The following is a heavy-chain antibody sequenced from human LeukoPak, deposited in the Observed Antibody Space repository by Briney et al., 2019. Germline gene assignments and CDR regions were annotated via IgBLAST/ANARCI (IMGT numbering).Heavy chain of an antibody. CDR2: ISGSGDNT. Sequence: GGSLRFSCAASGFTFISYAMSWVRQARGKGLEWVSAISGSGDNTYYADSVKGRFLISRDKSKKTLFLQMNTLRAEDTAVYYCARGIAVAGMTTYYYYYGMDVWGQGTTVTVSS. CDR1: GFTFISYA. D-gene: IGHD6-19*01. J-gene: IGHJ6*02. V-gene: IGHV3-23*01. CDR3: ARGIAVAGMTTYYYYYGMDV.